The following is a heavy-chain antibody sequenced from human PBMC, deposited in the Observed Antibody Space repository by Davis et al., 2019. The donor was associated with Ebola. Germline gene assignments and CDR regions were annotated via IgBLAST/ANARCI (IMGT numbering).Heavy chain of an antibody. Sequence: PSETLSLTCTVSGGSISSGGYYWSWIRQHPGKGLEWIGYIYYSGSTYYNPSLKSRVTISVDTSKNQFSLKLSSMTAADAAVYYCARGSLGGNLDPFDFWGQGTLVTVSS. CDR3: ARGSLGGNLDPFDF. J-gene: IGHJ4*02. D-gene: IGHD4-23*01. V-gene: IGHV4-61*08. CDR2: IYYSGST. CDR1: GGSISSGGYY.